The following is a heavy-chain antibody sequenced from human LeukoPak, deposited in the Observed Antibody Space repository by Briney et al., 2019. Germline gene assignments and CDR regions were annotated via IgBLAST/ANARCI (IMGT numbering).Heavy chain of an antibody. J-gene: IGHJ4*02. CDR1: GFTFSTYS. CDR2: ISSSSSTI. CDR3: ARDGWSGYYYFDY. V-gene: IGHV3-48*04. Sequence: GGSLRLSCAASGFTFSTYSMNWVRQAPGKGLEWVSYISSSSSTIYYADSVKGRFTISRDNAKNSLYLQMNSLRAEDTAVYYCARDGWSGYYYFDYRGQGTLVTVSP. D-gene: IGHD3-3*01.